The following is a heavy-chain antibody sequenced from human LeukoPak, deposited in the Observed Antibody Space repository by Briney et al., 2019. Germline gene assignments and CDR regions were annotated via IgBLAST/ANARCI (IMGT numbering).Heavy chain of an antibody. CDR3: ARASRIAARPGRWAFDI. D-gene: IGHD6-6*01. V-gene: IGHV4-34*01. Sequence: SETLSLTCAVYGGSFSGYYWSWIRQPPGKGLEWIGEINHSGSTNYNPSLKSRVTISVDTSKNPFSLKLSSVTDAATAVYYCARASRIAARPGRWAFDIWGQGTMVTVSS. CDR2: INHSGST. J-gene: IGHJ3*02. CDR1: GGSFSGYY.